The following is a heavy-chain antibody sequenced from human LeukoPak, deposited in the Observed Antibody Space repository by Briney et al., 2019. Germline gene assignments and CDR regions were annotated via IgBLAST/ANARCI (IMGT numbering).Heavy chain of an antibody. CDR3: ARGWTRGYYGSGSYYPWFDP. V-gene: IGHV4-59*01. J-gene: IGHJ5*02. D-gene: IGHD3-10*01. CDR2: IFYSGGT. Sequence: SETLSLTCTVSVDSISSYYWSWIRQPPGKGLEWIGYIFYSGGTNYSPSLKSRVTISVDTSKNQVSLKLSSVTAADTAVYYCARGWTRGYYGSGSYYPWFDPWGQGTLVTVSS. CDR1: VDSISSYY.